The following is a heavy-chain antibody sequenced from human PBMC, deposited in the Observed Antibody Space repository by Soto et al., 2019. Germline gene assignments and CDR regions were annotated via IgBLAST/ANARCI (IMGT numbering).Heavy chain of an antibody. CDR2: IIPIFGTA. Sequence: QVQLVQSGAEVKKPGSSVKVSCKASGGTFSSYAISWVRQAPGQGLEWMGGIIPIFGTANYAQKFQGRVTITAEETTSTAYMELSSLRSEDTAVYYCALRGGSSWHGGWWFGPWGQGTLVTVSS. CDR1: GGTFSSYA. CDR3: ALRGGSSWHGGWWFGP. J-gene: IGHJ5*02. D-gene: IGHD6-13*01. V-gene: IGHV1-69*01.